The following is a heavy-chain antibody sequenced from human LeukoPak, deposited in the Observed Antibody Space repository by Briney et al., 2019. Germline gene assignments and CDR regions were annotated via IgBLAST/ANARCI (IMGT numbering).Heavy chain of an antibody. CDR2: VRGDGRTT. CDR3: ATGHSYGYDY. CDR1: GLTFSDFW. J-gene: IGHJ4*02. V-gene: IGHV3-74*01. Sequence: GGSLRLSCAASGLTFSDFWMHWVRQPPGKGLAWVALVRGDGRTTIYADSVKGRFTISRDNAKNTLYLQMNSLRADDSGVYYCATGHSYGYDYWGQGVLVTVSS. D-gene: IGHD5-18*01.